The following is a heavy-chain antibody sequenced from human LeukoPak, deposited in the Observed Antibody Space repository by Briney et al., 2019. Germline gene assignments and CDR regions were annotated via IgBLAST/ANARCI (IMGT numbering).Heavy chain of an antibody. CDR1: GGTFSSYA. CDR3: ASPSNYDYVWGSPDIVTFDY. J-gene: IGHJ4*02. CDR2: IIPIFGTV. D-gene: IGHD3-16*01. V-gene: IGHV1-69*13. Sequence: ASVKVSCKASGGTFSSYAISWVRQAPGQGLEWMGGIIPIFGTVNYAQKFQGRVTITADESTSTAYMELSSLRSEDTAVYYCASPSNYDYVWGSPDIVTFDYWGQGTLVTVSS.